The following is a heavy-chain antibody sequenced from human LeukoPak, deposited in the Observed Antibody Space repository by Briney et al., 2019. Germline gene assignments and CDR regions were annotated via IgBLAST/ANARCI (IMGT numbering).Heavy chain of an antibody. CDR1: GFTFSSYW. CDR2: IKSDGSST. D-gene: IGHD4-17*01. Sequence: GGSLRLSCAASGFTFSSYWMHWVRQAPGKGLVWVSHIKSDGSSTSYADSVKGRFTISRDNAKNTLNLQMNSLRAEDTALYYCARARSTVTTTGGGFDYWGQGTLVTVSS. J-gene: IGHJ4*02. V-gene: IGHV3-74*01. CDR3: ARARSTVTTTGGGFDY.